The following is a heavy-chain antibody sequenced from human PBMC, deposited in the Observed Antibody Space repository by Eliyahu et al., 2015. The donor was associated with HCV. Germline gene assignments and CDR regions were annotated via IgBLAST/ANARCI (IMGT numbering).Heavy chain of an antibody. CDR1: GYTFTSYG. CDR2: ISAYNGNT. CDR3: ARVEAYCTNGVCYSDDNDY. V-gene: IGHV1-18*04. D-gene: IGHD2-8*01. J-gene: IGHJ4*02. Sequence: QVQLVQSGAEVKKPGASVKVSCKASGYTFTSYGISWVRQAPGQGLEWMGWISAYNGNTNYAQKLQGRVTMTTDTSTSTAYMELRSLRSDDTAVYYCARVEAYCTNGVCYSDDNDYWGQGTLVTVSS.